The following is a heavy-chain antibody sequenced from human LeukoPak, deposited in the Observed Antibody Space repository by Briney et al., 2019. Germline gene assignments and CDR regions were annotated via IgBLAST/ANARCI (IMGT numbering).Heavy chain of an antibody. CDR3: ARGGGTVVTPLAY. V-gene: IGHV3-30-3*01. J-gene: IGHJ4*02. CDR1: GFTFSSYA. CDR2: ISYDGSNK. Sequence: GGPLRLSCAASGFTFSSYAMHWVRQAPGKGLEWVAVISYDGSNKYYADSVKGRFTISRDNSKNTLYLQMNSLRAEDTAVYYCARGGGTVVTPLAYWGQGTLVTVSS. D-gene: IGHD4-23*01.